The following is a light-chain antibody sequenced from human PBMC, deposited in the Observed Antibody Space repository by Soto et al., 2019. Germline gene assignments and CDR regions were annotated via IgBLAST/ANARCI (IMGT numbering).Light chain of an antibody. Sequence: EIVLTQSPATLSLSPGERATLSCRASQNVSSYLARYQQKPGQAPRLLIYDASNRATGIPARFSGSGSGIDFTLTISSLEPEDFAVYYCQQPSNWPGTFGGGTKVEIK. CDR1: QNVSSY. CDR2: DAS. V-gene: IGKV3-11*01. J-gene: IGKJ4*01. CDR3: QQPSNWPGT.